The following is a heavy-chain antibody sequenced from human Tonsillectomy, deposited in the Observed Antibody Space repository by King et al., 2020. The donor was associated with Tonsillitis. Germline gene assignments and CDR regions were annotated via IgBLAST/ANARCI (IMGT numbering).Heavy chain of an antibody. CDR3: ARGGSGWYGRVDY. V-gene: IGHV3-74*01. CDR1: GFTFSNYW. CDR2: INSDGSST. D-gene: IGHD6-19*01. J-gene: IGHJ4*02. Sequence: DVQLVESGGGLVQPGGSLRLSCAASGFTFSNYWVHWFRQAPGQGLVWVSRINSDGSSTTYSESVKGRFTISRDNAKNTLYLQMNSLRAEDAAVYYCARGGSGWYGRVDYWGQGTLVTVSS.